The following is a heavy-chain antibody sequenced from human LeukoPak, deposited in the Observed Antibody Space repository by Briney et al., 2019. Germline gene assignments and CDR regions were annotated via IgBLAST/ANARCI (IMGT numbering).Heavy chain of an antibody. CDR3: ARDPRTIAVAGTYVY. V-gene: IGHV3-21*01. CDR1: GFTFSSYS. J-gene: IGHJ4*02. Sequence: GGSLRLSCAASGFTFSSYSMNWVRQAPGKGLEWVSSISSSSSYIYYADSVKGRFTISRDNAKNSLYLQMNSLRAEDTAVYYCARDPRTIAVAGTYVYWGQKTLVTVSS. CDR2: ISSSSSYI. D-gene: IGHD6-19*01.